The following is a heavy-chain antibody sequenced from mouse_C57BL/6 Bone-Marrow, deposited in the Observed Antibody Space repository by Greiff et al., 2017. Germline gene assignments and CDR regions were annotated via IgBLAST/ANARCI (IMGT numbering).Heavy chain of an antibody. D-gene: IGHD2-5*01. CDR2: FYPGSGSI. V-gene: IGHV1-62-2*01. CDR3: ARPGERSYYSNYKAGLAY. J-gene: IGHJ3*01. Sequence: QVQLQQSGAELVKPGASVKLSCKASGYTFTEYPIHWVKQRSGQGLEWIGWFYPGSGSIKYNEKFKDKATLTADKSSSTVYMELSRLTSEDSAVYFCARPGERSYYSNYKAGLAYWGQGTLVTVSA. CDR1: GYTFTEYP.